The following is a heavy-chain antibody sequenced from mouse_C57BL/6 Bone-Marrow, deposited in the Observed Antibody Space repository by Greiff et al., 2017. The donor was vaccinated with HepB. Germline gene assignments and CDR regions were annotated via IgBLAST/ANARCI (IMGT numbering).Heavy chain of an antibody. V-gene: IGHV5-12*01. D-gene: IGHD2-5*01. CDR1: GFTFSDYY. CDR2: ISNGGGST. CDR3: ARRDSNYWYFDV. J-gene: IGHJ1*03. Sequence: EVKVVESGGGLVQPGGSLKLSCAASGFTFSDYYMYWVRQTPEKRLEWVAYISNGGGSTYYPDTVKGRFTISRDNAKNTLYLQMSRLKSEDTAMYYCARRDSNYWYFDVWGTGTTVTVSS.